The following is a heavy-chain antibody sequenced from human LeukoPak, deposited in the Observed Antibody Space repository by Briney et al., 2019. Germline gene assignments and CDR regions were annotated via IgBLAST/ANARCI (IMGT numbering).Heavy chain of an antibody. CDR2: ISAYNGNT. CDR1: GYTXTNYG. Sequence: ASVKVSCKPSGYTXTNYGFTWVRQAPGQGLEWMGWISAYNGNTNYARKFQGRVTMTTDTSTSTAYMELRSLRSDDTAVYYCARDPRGYYDSSGYPDYFDYWGQGTLVTVSS. D-gene: IGHD3-22*01. V-gene: IGHV1-18*01. J-gene: IGHJ4*02. CDR3: ARDPRGYYDSSGYPDYFDY.